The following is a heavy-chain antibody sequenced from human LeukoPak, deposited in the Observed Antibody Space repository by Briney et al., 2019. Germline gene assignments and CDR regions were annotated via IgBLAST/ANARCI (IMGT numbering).Heavy chain of an antibody. J-gene: IGHJ4*02. V-gene: IGHV4-39*01. D-gene: IGHD6-13*01. CDR2: IYYSGLP. CDR3: ARRKAAAGPRAAFDY. CDR1: XGSXXSSSYY. Sequence: TCTVXXGSXXSSSYYWGWIRQPPGKGREWXGSIYYSGLPYYNPSLKSLVTISVATSKNQFSLKLSSVTAADTAVYYCARRKAAAGPRAAFDYWGQGTLVTVSS.